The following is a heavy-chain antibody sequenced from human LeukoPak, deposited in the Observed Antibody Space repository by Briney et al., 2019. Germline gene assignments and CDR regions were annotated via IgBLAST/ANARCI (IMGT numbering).Heavy chain of an antibody. CDR2: IYYSGST. V-gene: IGHV4-39*01. D-gene: IGHD2-15*01. Sequence: PSETLSLTCTVSGGSISSSYYWAWIRQPPGKGLEWIGSIYYSGSTSYNPSLKSRVTISLDTSKNQFSLKLHSVTAADTAVYYCARGHCSGGSCWNNWFDPWGQGTLVTVSS. J-gene: IGHJ5*02. CDR1: GGSISSSYY. CDR3: ARGHCSGGSCWNNWFDP.